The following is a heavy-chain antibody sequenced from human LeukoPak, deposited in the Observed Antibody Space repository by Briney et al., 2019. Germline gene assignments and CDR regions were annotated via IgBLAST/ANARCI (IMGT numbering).Heavy chain of an antibody. CDR2: IYPGDSDT. D-gene: IGHD5-24*01. CDR3: ARDSVEMATMANSWFDP. CDR1: GYSFTSYW. Sequence: GESLKISCKGFGYSFTSYWIGWVRQMPGKGLEWMGSIYPGDSDTRYSPSFQGQVTISADKSISTAYLQWSSLKASDTAMYYCARDSVEMATMANSWFDPWGQGTLVTVSS. J-gene: IGHJ5*02. V-gene: IGHV5-51*01.